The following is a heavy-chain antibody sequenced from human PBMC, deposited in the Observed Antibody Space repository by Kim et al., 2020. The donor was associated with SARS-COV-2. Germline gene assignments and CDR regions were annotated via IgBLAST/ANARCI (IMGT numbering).Heavy chain of an antibody. Sequence: GGSLRLSCAASGFTFSSYARHWVRQAPGKGLEWVAVISYDGSNKYYADSVKGRFTISRDNSKNTLYLQMNSLRAEDTAVYYCASTRQSVVVAATLDYRGQGTLVTVSS. CDR1: GFTFSSYA. J-gene: IGHJ4*02. CDR3: ASTRQSVVVAATLDY. D-gene: IGHD2-15*01. V-gene: IGHV3-30-3*01. CDR2: ISYDGSNK.